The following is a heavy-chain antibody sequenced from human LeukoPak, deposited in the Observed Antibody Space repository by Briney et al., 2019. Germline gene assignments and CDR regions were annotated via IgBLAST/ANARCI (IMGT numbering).Heavy chain of an antibody. CDR3: ARTPDGADY. CDR1: GFTLSNHW. V-gene: IGHV3-7*01. Sequence: GGSLRLSCAASGFTLSNHWMTWVRQVPGRGPEWVANVNRDGSETYYLDSVKGRFTISKDNAKNSLYLQMNSLRVEDTAVYYCARTPDGADYWGQGTLVTVSS. D-gene: IGHD3-10*01. J-gene: IGHJ4*02. CDR2: VNRDGSET.